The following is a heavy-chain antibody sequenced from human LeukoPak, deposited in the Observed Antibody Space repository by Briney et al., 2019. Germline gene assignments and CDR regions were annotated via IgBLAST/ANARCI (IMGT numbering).Heavy chain of an antibody. Sequence: ASVKVSCKASGYTFTAYHIHWVRQAPGQGLEWMGWINPYSGGTKYPQKFQGRVTMTVDTSINTAYMELSRLRSDDTAVYYCARDLMVRGIISPFFDYWGQGTLVIVSS. V-gene: IGHV1-2*02. CDR2: INPYSGGT. J-gene: IGHJ4*02. CDR1: GYTFTAYH. D-gene: IGHD3-10*01. CDR3: ARDLMVRGIISPFFDY.